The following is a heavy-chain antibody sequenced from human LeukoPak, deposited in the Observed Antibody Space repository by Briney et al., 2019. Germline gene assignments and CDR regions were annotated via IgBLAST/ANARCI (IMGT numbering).Heavy chain of an antibody. Sequence: GGPLRLSCGASGITFSCYAMHGVRQAPGEGLEWGAVISYDGRNKYYADSEKGRFTINRDNSKNMLYLKMNTLRAEDTAVYYCARPGYSSGWYGCLDYWGQGTLVTVSS. CDR2: ISYDGRNK. D-gene: IGHD6-19*01. CDR3: ARPGYSSGWYGCLDY. CDR1: GITFSCYA. V-gene: IGHV3-30*04. J-gene: IGHJ4*02.